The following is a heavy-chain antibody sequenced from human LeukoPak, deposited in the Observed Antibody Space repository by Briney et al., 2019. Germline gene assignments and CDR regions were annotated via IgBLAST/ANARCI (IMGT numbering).Heavy chain of an antibody. Sequence: GGCLPPACAASGCTVSNAGMSWVRQAPGKGLEWVGRIKSKTDGGTTDYAAPVKGRFTISRDDSKNTLYLQMNSLKTEDTAVYYCRRNYYYDMDYWGQGTTVTVSS. CDR3: RRNYYYDMDY. J-gene: IGHJ6*02. CDR2: IKSKTDGGTT. CDR1: GCTVSNAG. V-gene: IGHV3-15*01.